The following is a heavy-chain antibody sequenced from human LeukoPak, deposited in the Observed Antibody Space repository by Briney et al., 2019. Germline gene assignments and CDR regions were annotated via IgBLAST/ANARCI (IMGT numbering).Heavy chain of an antibody. D-gene: IGHD3-3*01. CDR1: GGSFSGYY. Sequence: PSETLFLTCAVYGGSFSGYYWSWIRQPPGKGLEWIGEINHSGSTNYNPSLKSRVTISVDTSKNQFSLKLSSVTAADTAVYYCARVYYDFWSGYRGAFDIWGQGTMVTVSS. J-gene: IGHJ3*02. CDR2: INHSGST. V-gene: IGHV4-34*01. CDR3: ARVYYDFWSGYRGAFDI.